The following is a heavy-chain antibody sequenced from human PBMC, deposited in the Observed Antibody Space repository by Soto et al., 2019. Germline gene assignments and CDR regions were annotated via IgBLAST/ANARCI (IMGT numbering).Heavy chain of an antibody. Sequence: ASVKVSCKASGYTFTSYDINWVRQATGQGLEWMGWMNPNSGNTGYAQKFQGRVTMTRNTSISTAYMELSSLRSEDTAVYYCARRRHCSSTSCYGASVFDYWGQGTLVTVSS. CDR2: MNPNSGNT. V-gene: IGHV1-8*01. D-gene: IGHD2-2*01. CDR3: ARRRHCSSTSCYGASVFDY. J-gene: IGHJ4*02. CDR1: GYTFTSYD.